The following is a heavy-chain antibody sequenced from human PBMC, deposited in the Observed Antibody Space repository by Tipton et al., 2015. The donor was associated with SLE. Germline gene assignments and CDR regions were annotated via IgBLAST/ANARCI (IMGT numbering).Heavy chain of an antibody. Sequence: SLRLSCAASGFTFSSYSMNWVRQAPGKGLVWVSRINSDGSSTSYADSVKGRFTISRDNAKNTLYLQMNSLRAEDTAVYYCASPGEWELPDAFDIWGQGTMVTVSS. D-gene: IGHD1-26*01. CDR1: GFTFSSYS. V-gene: IGHV3-74*01. CDR3: ASPGEWELPDAFDI. CDR2: INSDGSST. J-gene: IGHJ3*02.